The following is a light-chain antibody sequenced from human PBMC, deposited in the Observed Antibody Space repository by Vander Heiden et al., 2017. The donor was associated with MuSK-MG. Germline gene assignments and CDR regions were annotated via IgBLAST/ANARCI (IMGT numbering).Light chain of an antibody. Sequence: IVLPQSPATLSLSPGERATLSCRASQSVSSYLAWYQQKPGQAPRLLIYDASNRATGIPARFSGSGSGTDFTLTISSLEPEDFAVYYCQQRSNWPPLTFGGGTKVEIK. CDR1: QSVSSY. J-gene: IGKJ4*01. CDR3: QQRSNWPPLT. V-gene: IGKV3-11*01. CDR2: DAS.